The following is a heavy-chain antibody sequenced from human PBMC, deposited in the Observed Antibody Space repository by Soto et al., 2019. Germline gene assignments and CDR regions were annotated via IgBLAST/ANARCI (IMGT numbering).Heavy chain of an antibody. J-gene: IGHJ4*01. CDR2: ISHNDEPKI. CDR3: ARGVRAETYYNAFDY. CDR1: GSSLKNYA. Sequence: QVQLVESGGGVVQPGSSLRLSCAASGSSLKNYAFHWVRQAPGKGLEWVALISHNDEPKIFYADSVQGRFTISRVNFKNTVYLQMNSLRDEDTAVYHCARGVRAETYYNAFDYWGQGTQVTVSS. D-gene: IGHD3-10*01. V-gene: IGHV3-30-3*01.